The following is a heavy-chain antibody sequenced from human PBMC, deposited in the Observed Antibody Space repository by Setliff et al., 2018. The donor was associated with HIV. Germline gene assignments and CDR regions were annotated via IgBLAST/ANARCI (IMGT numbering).Heavy chain of an antibody. Sequence: PSETLSLTCTVSGGSISSYYWSWIRLPPGEGLEWIGYTYYSGSTNYNPSLKSRVTISVDTSRNQFSLKLSSVTAADTAVYYCANSLLRGSRYAFDIWGQGTMVTVSS. J-gene: IGHJ3*02. D-gene: IGHD3-10*01. V-gene: IGHV4-59*08. CDR3: ANSLLRGSRYAFDI. CDR2: TYYSGST. CDR1: GGSISSYY.